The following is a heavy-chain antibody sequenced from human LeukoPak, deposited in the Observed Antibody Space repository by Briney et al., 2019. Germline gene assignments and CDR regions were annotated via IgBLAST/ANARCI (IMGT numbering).Heavy chain of an antibody. V-gene: IGHV3-43D*03. CDR2: ISWDGGST. J-gene: IGHJ4*02. D-gene: IGHD5-24*01. CDR3: AKDSRDGYNSGYFDY. CDR1: GFTFDDYA. Sequence: GGSLRLSCAASGFTFDDYAMHWVRQAPGKCLEWVSLISWDGGSTYYADSVKGRFTISRDNSKNSLYLQMNSLRAEDTALYYCAKDSRDGYNSGYFDYWGQGTLVTVSS.